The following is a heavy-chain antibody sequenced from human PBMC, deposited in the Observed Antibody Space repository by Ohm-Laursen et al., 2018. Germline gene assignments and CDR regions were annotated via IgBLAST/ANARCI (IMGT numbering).Heavy chain of an antibody. D-gene: IGHD2-15*01. CDR3: ARAPTVLSAFDI. V-gene: IGHV3-21*01. J-gene: IGHJ3*02. CDR1: GFTFSSYS. Sequence: SLRLSCTAPGFTFSSYSMNWVRQAPGKGLEWVSSISSSSSYIYYADSVKGRFTISRDNAKNSLYLQMNSLRAEDTAVYYCARAPTVLSAFDIWGQGTMVTVSS. CDR2: ISSSSSYI.